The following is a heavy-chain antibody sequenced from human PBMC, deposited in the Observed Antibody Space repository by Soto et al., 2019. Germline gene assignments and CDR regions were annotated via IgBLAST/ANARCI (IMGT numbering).Heavy chain of an antibody. CDR2: IRADSGNT. Sequence: GSVEGSCKASGYTLTSYCISSVRQAPGQGLEWMGWIRADSGNTDYAQNLQGRVTMTTDTSTSTAYMELRSLTSDDTAVYYCARDRSNQDYWGQGTLVTVSS. V-gene: IGHV1-18*01. CDR1: GYTLTSYC. J-gene: IGHJ4*02. CDR3: ARDRSNQDY.